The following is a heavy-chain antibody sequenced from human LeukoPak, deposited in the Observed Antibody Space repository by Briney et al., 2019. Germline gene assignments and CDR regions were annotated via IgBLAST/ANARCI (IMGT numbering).Heavy chain of an antibody. D-gene: IGHD2-2*02. Sequence: PGGSLRLSCAASGFTFSSYAMSWVRQAPGKGLEWVAVISYDGSNKYYADSVKGRFTISRDNSKNTLYLQMNSLRAEDTAVYYCAKDTHYCSSTSCYSSDYGMDVWGQGTTVTVSS. CDR1: GFTFSSYA. CDR3: AKDTHYCSSTSCYSSDYGMDV. V-gene: IGHV3-30*18. CDR2: ISYDGSNK. J-gene: IGHJ6*02.